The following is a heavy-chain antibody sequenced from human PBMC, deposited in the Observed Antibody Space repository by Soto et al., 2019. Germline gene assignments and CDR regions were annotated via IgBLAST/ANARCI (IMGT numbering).Heavy chain of an antibody. CDR3: TSLDTARIQIAGY. CDR1: GFTFSRYS. D-gene: IGHD5-18*01. V-gene: IGHV3-21*01. Sequence: GGSLRLSCAASGFTFSRYSIHWVRQAPGKGLEWVSSISSSSTYIYYADSVKGRFTISRDNAKNSLYLQMNSLRAEDTAVYYCTSLDTARIQIAGYWGQGIQVTVSS. J-gene: IGHJ4*02. CDR2: ISSSSTYI.